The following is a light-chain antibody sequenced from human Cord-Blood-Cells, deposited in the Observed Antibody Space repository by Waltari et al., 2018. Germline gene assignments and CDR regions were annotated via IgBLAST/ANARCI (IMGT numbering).Light chain of an antibody. CDR1: QSVRST. CDR3: QQRSNWYT. CDR2: DAS. J-gene: IGKJ2*01. V-gene: IGKV3-11*01. Sequence: EIVLTQPPATMSLSPGERATLSCRASQSVRSTLAWYQQKPGQAPRPLLHDASNRATGIPARFSCSGSGTDFTLTISSLEPEDFAVYYCQQRSNWYTFGQGTKLEIK.